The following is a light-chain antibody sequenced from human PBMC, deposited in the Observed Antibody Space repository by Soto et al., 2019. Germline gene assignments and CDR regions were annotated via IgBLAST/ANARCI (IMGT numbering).Light chain of an antibody. CDR1: SSNIGSTYD. CDR3: QSYDDSLSVHYV. CDR2: GNT. V-gene: IGLV1-40*01. Sequence: QSVLTQRPSVSGAPGQRFTISCTGSSSNIGSTYDVQWYQQLPGTAPKLLIHGNTNRPSGVPDRFSGSKSGTSASLAITGLQADDEADYYCQSYDDSLSVHYVFGTGTKLTVL. J-gene: IGLJ1*01.